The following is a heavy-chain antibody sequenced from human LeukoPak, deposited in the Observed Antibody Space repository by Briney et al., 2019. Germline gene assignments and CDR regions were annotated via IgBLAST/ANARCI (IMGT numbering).Heavy chain of an antibody. D-gene: IGHD6-13*01. V-gene: IGHV3-74*01. CDR3: ARSAAGLDY. CDR2: INDDGRST. Sequence: GGSLRLSCAASGFTFSDYWMHWVRQVPGKGLVWVSRINDDGRSTSEAVSVKGRFTISRDNAKNTLYLQMNSLRVEDTAIYYCARSAAGLDYWGQGTLVTVSS. J-gene: IGHJ4*02. CDR1: GFTFSDYW.